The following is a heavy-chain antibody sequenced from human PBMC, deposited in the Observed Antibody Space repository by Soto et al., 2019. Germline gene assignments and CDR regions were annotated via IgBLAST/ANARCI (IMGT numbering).Heavy chain of an antibody. CDR3: ARDARAAAGTFFVY. Sequence: ASVKVSCRASGYTFTSYGISWVRQAPGQGLEWMGIINPSGGSTSYAQKFQGRVTMTRDTSTSTVYMELSSLRSEDTAVYYCARDARAAAGTFFVYWGQGTLVTVSS. D-gene: IGHD6-13*01. CDR2: INPSGGST. V-gene: IGHV1-46*01. J-gene: IGHJ4*02. CDR1: GYTFTSYG.